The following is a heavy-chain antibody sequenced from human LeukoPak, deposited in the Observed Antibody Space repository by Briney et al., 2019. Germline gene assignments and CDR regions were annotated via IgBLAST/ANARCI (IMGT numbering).Heavy chain of an antibody. CDR2: MNPNSGNT. Sequence: ASVKVSCKASGYTFTSYDINWVRQATGQGLEWMGWMNPNSGNTGYAQKFQGRVTITRNTSISTAYMELSGLRSEDTAVYYCARALRPRYYMDVWGKGTTVTVSS. CDR1: GYTFTSYD. D-gene: IGHD3-16*01. V-gene: IGHV1-8*03. CDR3: ARALRPRYYMDV. J-gene: IGHJ6*03.